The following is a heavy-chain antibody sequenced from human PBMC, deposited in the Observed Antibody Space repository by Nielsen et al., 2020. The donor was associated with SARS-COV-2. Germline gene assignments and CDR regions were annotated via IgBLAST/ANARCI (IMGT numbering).Heavy chain of an antibody. CDR2: INGSTT. J-gene: IGHJ4*02. D-gene: IGHD3-16*02. CDR1: GFTFSSYA. Sequence: GESLKISCAASGFTFSSYAMSWVRQAPGKGLEWVSAINGSTTYYVDSVKGRFTISRDNSKNTLYLQMNSLRAEDTAVYYCTIRLSGDYWGLGTLVTVSS. CDR3: TIRLSGDY. V-gene: IGHV3-23*05.